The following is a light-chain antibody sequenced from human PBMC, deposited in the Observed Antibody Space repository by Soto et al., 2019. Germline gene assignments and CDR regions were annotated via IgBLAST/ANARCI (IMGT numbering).Light chain of an antibody. CDR2: KAS. CDR1: QSITNW. J-gene: IGKJ1*01. CDR3: QQYNGT. V-gene: IGKV1-5*03. Sequence: DSQMTQSPSTLSASVGDRVTITCRASQSITNWLAWYQQKPGKVPKLLIYKASSLESGVPSRFSGSGSGTEFTLTINSLQPDDFATYYCQQYNGTFGQGTKVDIK.